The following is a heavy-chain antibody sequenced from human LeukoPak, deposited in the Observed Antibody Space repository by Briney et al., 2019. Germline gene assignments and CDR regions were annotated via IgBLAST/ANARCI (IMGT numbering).Heavy chain of an antibody. J-gene: IGHJ4*02. CDR2: ISYDGGIT. Sequence: GRSLRPSCAASGFTFSSYAMHWVRQAPGKGLEWVAVISYDGGITNYADSVKGRFTISRDNSKNTLYLQLNSLRAEDAAVYYCARDSTYYYASGSSGPHYFDYWGQGTLVTVSS. CDR3: ARDSTYYYASGSSGPHYFDY. D-gene: IGHD3-10*01. CDR1: GFTFSSYA. V-gene: IGHV3-30*01.